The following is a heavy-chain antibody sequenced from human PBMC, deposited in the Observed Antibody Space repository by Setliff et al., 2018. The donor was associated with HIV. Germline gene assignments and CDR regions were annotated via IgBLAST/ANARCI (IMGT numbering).Heavy chain of an antibody. V-gene: IGHV1-69*13. CDR1: RGTFSRLA. CDR2: IIPMFGTA. Sequence: SVKVSCKASRGTFSRLAISWVRQAPGQGLEWMGGIIPMFGTAHYAQKFQGRVTITADESTTTAYMELSSLRSEDTAVFYCARGGSGYYDFWSGSSAFEYWGQGTLVTVSS. D-gene: IGHD3-3*01. J-gene: IGHJ4*02. CDR3: ARGGSGYYDFWSGSSAFEY.